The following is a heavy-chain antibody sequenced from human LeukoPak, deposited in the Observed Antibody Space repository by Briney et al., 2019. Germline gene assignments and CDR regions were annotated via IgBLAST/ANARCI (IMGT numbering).Heavy chain of an antibody. V-gene: IGHV3-64D*06. Sequence: PGGSLRLSCSASGFTFSSYAMHWVRQAPEKGLEYVSAISSNGGSTYYAGSVKGRFTISRDNSKNTLYLQMSSLRAEDTAVYYCVNGYSSSWSYYYYYGMDVWGQGTTVTVSS. D-gene: IGHD6-13*01. CDR1: GFTFSSYA. J-gene: IGHJ6*02. CDR3: VNGYSSSWSYYYYYGMDV. CDR2: ISSNGGST.